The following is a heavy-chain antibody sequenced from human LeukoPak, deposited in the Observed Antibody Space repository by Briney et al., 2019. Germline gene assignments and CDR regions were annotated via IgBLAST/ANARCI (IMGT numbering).Heavy chain of an antibody. CDR2: MNPNSGNT. J-gene: IGHJ3*02. D-gene: IGHD5-18*01. CDR1: GYTFTSYD. Sequence: GASVKISCKASGYTFTSYDINWVRQATGQGLEWMGWMNPNSGNTGYAQKFQGRVTMTRNTSISTAYMELSSLRSEDTAVYYCARGGYSYGWNDAFDIWGQGTMVTVSA. V-gene: IGHV1-8*01. CDR3: ARGGYSYGWNDAFDI.